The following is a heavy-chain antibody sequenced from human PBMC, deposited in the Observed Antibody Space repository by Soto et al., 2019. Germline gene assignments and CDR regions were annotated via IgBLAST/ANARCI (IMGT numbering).Heavy chain of an antibody. CDR1: GGSISSSSYY. Sequence: SETLSLTCTVSGGSISSSSYYWGWIRQPPGKGLEWIGSIYYSGSTYYNPSLKSRVTISVDTSKNQFSLKLSSVTAADTAVYYCARQTYYDFWSGYNSWGQGTLVTVSS. D-gene: IGHD3-3*01. CDR3: ARQTYYDFWSGYNS. J-gene: IGHJ4*02. V-gene: IGHV4-39*01. CDR2: IYYSGST.